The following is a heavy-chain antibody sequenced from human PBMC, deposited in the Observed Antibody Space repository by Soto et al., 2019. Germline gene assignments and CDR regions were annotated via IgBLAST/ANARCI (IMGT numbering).Heavy chain of an antibody. V-gene: IGHV1-3*01. D-gene: IGHD3-22*01. CDR1: GYTFTSYA. CDR3: ARDTLYDSSGYYYVGYNWFDP. Sequence: ASVKVSCKASGYTFTSYAMHWVRQAPGQRLEWMGWINAGNGNTKYSQKFQGRVTITRDTSASTAYMELSSLRSEDAAVYYCARDTLYDSSGYYYVGYNWFDPWGQGTLVTVSS. CDR2: INAGNGNT. J-gene: IGHJ5*02.